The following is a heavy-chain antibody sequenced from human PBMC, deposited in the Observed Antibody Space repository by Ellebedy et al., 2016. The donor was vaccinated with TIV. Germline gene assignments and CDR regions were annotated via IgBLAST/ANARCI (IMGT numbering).Heavy chain of an antibody. V-gene: IGHV4-34*01. CDR1: GGSFSDYY. J-gene: IGHJ4*02. CDR3: ARSTFGRVGATFDY. CDR2: VNHSGST. D-gene: IGHD1-26*01. Sequence: SETLSLTXAVYGGSFSDYYWTWIRQSPGKGLEWIGEVNHSGSTNYSPSLKSRVTISVDTSKNQFSLQLSSVTAADTAVYYCARSTFGRVGATFDYWGQGTLVTVSA.